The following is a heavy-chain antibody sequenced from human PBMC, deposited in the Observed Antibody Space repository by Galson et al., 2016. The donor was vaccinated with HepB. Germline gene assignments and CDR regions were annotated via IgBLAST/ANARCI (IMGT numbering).Heavy chain of an antibody. CDR2: ISSGSTI. V-gene: IGHV3-48*02. CDR1: GFSFSTNN. J-gene: IGHJ6*02. CDR3: ARDAPIGDQFYSYYGMDV. D-gene: IGHD3-16*01. Sequence: SLRLSCAASGFSFSTNNMNWVRQAPGKGLKWVSYISSGSTIYYADSVKGRFTISRDNAKNSLYLQMNSLRDEDTAVYYCARDAPIGDQFYSYYGMDVWGQGTTVTVSS.